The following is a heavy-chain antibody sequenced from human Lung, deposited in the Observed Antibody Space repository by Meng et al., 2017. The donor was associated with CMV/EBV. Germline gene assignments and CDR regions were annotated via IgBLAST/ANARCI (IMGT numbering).Heavy chain of an antibody. CDR1: GFTFSSYA. D-gene: IGHD3-3*01. CDR3: ARELRVLEWLLPTSYYYYGMDV. V-gene: IGHV3-30*09. CDR2: ISYDGSNK. J-gene: IGHJ6*02. Sequence: GESLKISCAASGFTFSSYAMHWVRQAPGKGLEWVAVISYDGSNKYYADSVKGRFAISRDNSKNTLYLQMNSLRAEDTAVYYCARELRVLEWLLPTSYYYYGMDVWGQGTTVTVSS.